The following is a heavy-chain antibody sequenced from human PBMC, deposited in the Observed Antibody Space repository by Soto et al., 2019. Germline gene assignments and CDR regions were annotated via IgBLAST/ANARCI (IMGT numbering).Heavy chain of an antibody. CDR3: ARDSEGSGSYYFDY. Sequence: GGSLRLSCAASGFTFSSYSMNWVRQAPGKGLEWVSYISSSSSTIYYADSVKGRFTISRDNAKNSLYLQMNSLRAEDTAVYYCARDSEGSGSYYFDYWGQGTLVTVSS. CDR1: GFTFSSYS. J-gene: IGHJ4*02. CDR2: ISSSSSTI. D-gene: IGHD1-26*01. V-gene: IGHV3-48*04.